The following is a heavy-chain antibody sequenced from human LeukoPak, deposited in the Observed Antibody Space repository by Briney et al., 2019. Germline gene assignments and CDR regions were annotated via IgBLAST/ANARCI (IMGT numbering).Heavy chain of an antibody. D-gene: IGHD3-22*01. CDR3: ARYLDYYDSSVGYYYYGMDV. Sequence: PSETLSLTCTVSGGSISSYYWSWIRQPPGKGLEWIGYIYYSGSTNYNPSLKSRVTISVDTSKNQFSLKLSSVTSADTAVYYCARYLDYYDSSVGYYYYGMDVWGQGTTVTVSS. CDR1: GGSISSYY. CDR2: IYYSGST. V-gene: IGHV4-59*01. J-gene: IGHJ6*02.